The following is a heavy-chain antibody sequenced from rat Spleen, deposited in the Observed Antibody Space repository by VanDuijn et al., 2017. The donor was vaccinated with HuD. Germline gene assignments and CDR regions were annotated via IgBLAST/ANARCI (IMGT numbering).Heavy chain of an antibody. CDR1: GITFNNFW. V-gene: IGHV5-31*01. D-gene: IGHD4-5*01. J-gene: IGHJ3*01. CDR3: AREEFGVTFAY. Sequence: EVQLVESGGGLVQPGRSLKLSCVASGITFNNFWMSWIRQAPGKGLEWVASITNRGGGVYYPDSVKGRFSISRDNAKSTLYLQMNSLRSEDTATYYCAREEFGVTFAYWGQGTLVTVSS. CDR2: ITNRGGGV.